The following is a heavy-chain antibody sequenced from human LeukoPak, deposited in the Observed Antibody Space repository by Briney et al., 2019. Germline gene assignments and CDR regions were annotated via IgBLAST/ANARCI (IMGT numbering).Heavy chain of an antibody. V-gene: IGHV3-33*06. J-gene: IGHJ4*02. D-gene: IGHD1-14*01. Sequence: GGSLRLSCAASGFTFSSYGMHWVRQAPGKGLEWVAVIWYDGSNKYYADSVKGRFTISRDNSKNTLYLQMNSLRAEDTAVYYCAKDTGAGNIDYWGQGTLVTVSS. CDR2: IWYDGSNK. CDR3: AKDTGAGNIDY. CDR1: GFTFSSYG.